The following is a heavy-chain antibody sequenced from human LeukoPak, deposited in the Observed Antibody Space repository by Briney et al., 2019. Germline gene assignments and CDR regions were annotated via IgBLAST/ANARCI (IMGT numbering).Heavy chain of an antibody. CDR2: ISSLGNTM. CDR3: ARHYNSWFYDY. Sequence: GRSLRLSCAASGFTFSNYSMNWVRQAPGKGLEWLSYISSLGNTMYYANSVKGRFTISRDNAKNSLYLQMNSLGDEDTAVYYCARHYNSWFYDYWGQGTLVTVSS. D-gene: IGHD6-13*01. J-gene: IGHJ4*02. V-gene: IGHV3-48*02. CDR1: GFTFSNYS.